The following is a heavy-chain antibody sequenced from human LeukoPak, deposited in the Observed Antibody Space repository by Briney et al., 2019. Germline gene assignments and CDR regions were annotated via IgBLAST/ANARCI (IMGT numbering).Heavy chain of an antibody. CDR2: ISGSGGST. CDR1: GFTFSSYA. D-gene: IGHD3-22*01. Sequence: GGSLRLSCAASGFTFSSYAMSWVRQAPGKGLEWVSAISGSGGSTYYADSVKGRFTISRDNSKNTLYLQMNSLRAEDTAVYYYAKVIGNYYDSSGYFGYWGQGTLVTVSS. V-gene: IGHV3-23*01. CDR3: AKVIGNYYDSSGYFGY. J-gene: IGHJ4*02.